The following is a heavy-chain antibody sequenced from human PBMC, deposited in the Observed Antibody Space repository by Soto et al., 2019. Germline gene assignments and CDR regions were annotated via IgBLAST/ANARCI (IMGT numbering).Heavy chain of an antibody. J-gene: IGHJ3*02. D-gene: IGHD4-17*01. CDR3: AHYGDYRTAFDI. CDR2: IYWDDDK. CDR1: GFSLSTSGVG. V-gene: IGHV2-5*02. Sequence: QITLKESGPTLVKPTQTLTLTCTFSGFSLSTSGVGVGWIRQPPGKALEWLALIYWDDDKRYSPSLKSRLTNTKDTSKKQVVLTMTNMDPVDTATYYCAHYGDYRTAFDIWGQGTMVTVSS.